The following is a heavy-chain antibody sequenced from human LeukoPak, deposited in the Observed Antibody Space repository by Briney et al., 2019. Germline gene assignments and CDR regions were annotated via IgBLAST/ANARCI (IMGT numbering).Heavy chain of an antibody. Sequence: PSQTLSLTCTVSGDSIYSGNYYWSWIRQPAGKGLEWIGRIYSSGATIYNPSLKSRVTISIDTSKNQFSLKMNSVTAADTAVYYCAREYGGTVADIWGQGTMVTVSS. D-gene: IGHD6-19*01. J-gene: IGHJ3*02. CDR1: GDSIYSGNYY. CDR3: AREYGGTVADI. V-gene: IGHV4-61*02. CDR2: IYSSGAT.